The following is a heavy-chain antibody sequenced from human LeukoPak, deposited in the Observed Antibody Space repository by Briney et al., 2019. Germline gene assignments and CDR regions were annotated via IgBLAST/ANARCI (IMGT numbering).Heavy chain of an antibody. V-gene: IGHV3-23*01. CDR3: AKSQYDFWSGYFDY. D-gene: IGHD3-3*01. CDR1: GFTFSSYA. J-gene: IGHJ4*02. Sequence: GGSLRLSCAASGFTFSSYAMSWVRQAPGKELEWVSAISGSGGSTYYADSVKGRFTISRDNSKNTLYLQMNSLRAEDTAVYYCAKSQYDFWSGYFDYWGQGTLVTVSS. CDR2: ISGSGGST.